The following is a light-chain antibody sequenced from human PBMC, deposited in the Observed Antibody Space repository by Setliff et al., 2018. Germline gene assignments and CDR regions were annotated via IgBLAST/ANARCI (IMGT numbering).Light chain of an antibody. Sequence: SYELTQPPSVSVSPGRTASITCSGDKLGDKYACWYQQKPGQSPVLVIYQDSKRPSGIPERFSGSRSGVTASLTISGLQAEDESDYYCCSYAGNSYVFGTGTKVTVL. CDR2: QDS. CDR1: KLGDKY. V-gene: IGLV3-1*01. CDR3: CSYAGNSYV. J-gene: IGLJ1*01.